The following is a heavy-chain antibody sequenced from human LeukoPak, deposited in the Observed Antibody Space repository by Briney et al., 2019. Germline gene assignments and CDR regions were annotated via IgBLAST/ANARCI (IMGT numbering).Heavy chain of an antibody. V-gene: IGHV4-59*01. CDR2: IYYSGST. J-gene: IGHJ4*02. Sequence: SETLSLTCTVSGGSISSYYWSWIRQPPGKGLEWIGYIYYSGSTNYNPSLKSRVTISVDTSKNQFSLKLSSVTAADTAVYYCARPSYSSSSAVAPFDYWGQGTLVTVSS. CDR3: ARPSYSSSSAVAPFDY. D-gene: IGHD6-6*01. CDR1: GGSISSYY.